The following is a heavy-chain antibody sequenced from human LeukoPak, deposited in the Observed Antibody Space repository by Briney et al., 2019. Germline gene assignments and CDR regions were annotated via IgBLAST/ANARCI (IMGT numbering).Heavy chain of an antibody. V-gene: IGHV3-23*01. J-gene: IGHJ4*02. CDR2: ISGITSST. D-gene: IGHD2-15*01. CDR3: AKSVVGVASTTD. CDR1: GFTFSSYA. Sequence: PGGSLRLSCAASGFTFSSYAMSWVRQAPGKGLEWVSAISGITSSTYYADSVKGRFIISRDTSKNKLYLQMNSLRAEDTAVYYCAKSVVGVASTTDWGQGTLVTVSS.